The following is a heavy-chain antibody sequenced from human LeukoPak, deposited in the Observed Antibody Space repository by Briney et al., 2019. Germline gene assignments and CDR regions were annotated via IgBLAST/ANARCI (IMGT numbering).Heavy chain of an antibody. D-gene: IGHD3-10*01. CDR3: APFQRSHFDY. J-gene: IGHJ4*02. CDR2: INHSGST. Sequence: SETLSLTCAVYGGSFSGYYWSWIRQPPGKGLECSAEINHSGSTNYNPSLRSRVTISVDTSNNQSSLKLSSVTAADTAVYYCAPFQRSHFDYWGQGTLVTVSS. CDR1: GGSFSGYY. V-gene: IGHV4-34*01.